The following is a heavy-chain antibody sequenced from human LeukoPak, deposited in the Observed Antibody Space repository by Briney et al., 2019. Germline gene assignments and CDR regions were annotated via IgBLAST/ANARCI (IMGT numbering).Heavy chain of an antibody. D-gene: IGHD3-10*01. J-gene: IGHJ4*02. CDR3: AVNTYGSGMYSNDY. CDR2: ISAYNGNT. V-gene: IGHV1-18*01. Sequence: GASVKVSCKASGYTFTSYGISWVRQAPGQGLEWMGWISAYNGNTNYAQKLQGRVTMTTDTSTSTAYMELRSLRSDDTAVYYCAVNTYGSGMYSNDYWGQGTLVTVSS. CDR1: GYTFTSYG.